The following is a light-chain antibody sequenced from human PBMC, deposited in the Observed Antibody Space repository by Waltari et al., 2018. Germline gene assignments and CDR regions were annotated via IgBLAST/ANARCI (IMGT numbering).Light chain of an antibody. J-gene: IGKJ5*01. CDR2: KAS. Sequence: DIQMTQSPSTLSASVGDRVTIACRASQSISSWLAWYQPKPGKAPKLLIYKASTLESGVPSRFSGSGSGTEFTLTISSLQPDDFATYYCQHYNTYSRSITFGQGTRLEIQ. V-gene: IGKV1-5*03. CDR1: QSISSW. CDR3: QHYNTYSRSIT.